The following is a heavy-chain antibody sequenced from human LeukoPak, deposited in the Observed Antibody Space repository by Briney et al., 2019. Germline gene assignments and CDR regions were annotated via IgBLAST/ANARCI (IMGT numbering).Heavy chain of an antibody. CDR2: INHSGST. V-gene: IGHV4-34*01. Sequence: PSETLSLTCAVYGGSFSGYYWSRIRQPPGKGLEWIGEINHSGSTNYNPSLKSRVTISVDTSKNQFSLKLSSVTAADTAVYYCARTGYCSSTSCYLGAFDIWGQGTMVTVSS. D-gene: IGHD2-2*01. CDR3: ARTGYCSSTSCYLGAFDI. J-gene: IGHJ3*02. CDR1: GGSFSGYY.